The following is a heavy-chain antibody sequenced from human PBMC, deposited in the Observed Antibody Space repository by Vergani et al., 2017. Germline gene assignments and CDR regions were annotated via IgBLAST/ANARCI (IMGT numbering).Heavy chain of an antibody. V-gene: IGHV1-69*02. CDR2: IIPILGIA. CDR1: GGTFSSYT. CDR3: AKVRDYSGDWCDP. Sequence: QVQLVQSGAEVKTPGSSVKVSCKASGGTFSSYTISWVRQAPGQGLEWMGRIIPILGIANYAQKFKGRVTITADKSTSTAYMELSSLRAEDTAVYYCAKVRDYSGDWCDPWGQGTLVTVSS. J-gene: IGHJ5*02. D-gene: IGHD4-11*01.